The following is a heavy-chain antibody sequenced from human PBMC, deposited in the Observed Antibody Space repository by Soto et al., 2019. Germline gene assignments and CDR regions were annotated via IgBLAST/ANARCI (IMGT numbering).Heavy chain of an antibody. Sequence: PSETLSLTCTVSGGSISSSSYYWGWIRQPPGKGLEWIGSIYYSGSTYYNPSLKSRVTISVDTSKNQFSLKLISVTAADTAVYYCATSKKGYYYGSGSYDWGQGTLVTVSS. CDR1: GGSISSSSYY. J-gene: IGHJ4*02. CDR3: ATSKKGYYYGSGSYD. V-gene: IGHV4-39*01. CDR2: IYYSGST. D-gene: IGHD3-10*01.